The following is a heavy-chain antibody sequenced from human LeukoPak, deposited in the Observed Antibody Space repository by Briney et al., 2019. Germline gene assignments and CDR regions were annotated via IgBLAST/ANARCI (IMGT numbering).Heavy chain of an antibody. D-gene: IGHD4-17*01. CDR3: ARVPSLSTVTCNWFDP. CDR1: GFTFSSYW. CDR2: IKQDGGEK. J-gene: IGHJ5*02. Sequence: PGGSLRLSCAASGFTFSSYWMSWVRQAPGKGLEWVANIKQDGGEKYYVDSVKGRFTISRDNAKNSLYLQMNSLRAEDTAVYYCARVPSLSTVTCNWFDPWGQGSLVTVSS. V-gene: IGHV3-7*01.